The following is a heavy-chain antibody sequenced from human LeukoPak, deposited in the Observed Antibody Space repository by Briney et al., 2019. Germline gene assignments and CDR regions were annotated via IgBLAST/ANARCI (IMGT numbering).Heavy chain of an antibody. V-gene: IGHV3-66*01. CDR3: ARGPSGYHNT. CDR1: GFPFTETW. CDR2: YSGGST. J-gene: IGHJ4*02. Sequence: GGSLRLSCATSGFPFTETWMHWVRQVPGKGLEWVSLYSGGSTYYADSVKGRFTISRDNSKNTLYLQMNSLRAEDTAVYYCARGPSGYHNTGGQGTLVTVSS. D-gene: IGHD5-12*01.